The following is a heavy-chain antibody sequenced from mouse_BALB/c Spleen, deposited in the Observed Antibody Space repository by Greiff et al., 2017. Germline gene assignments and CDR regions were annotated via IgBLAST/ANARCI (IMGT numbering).Heavy chain of an antibody. Sequence: VQLVESGAELVRPGTSVKISCKASGYTFTNYWLGWVKQRPGHGLEWIGDIYPGGGYTNYNEKFKGKATLTADTSSSTAYMQLSSLTSEDSAVYFCARLGGNYGHYWGQGTTLTVSS. D-gene: IGHD2-1*01. J-gene: IGHJ2*01. CDR1: GYTFTNYW. CDR2: IYPGGGYT. V-gene: IGHV1-63*02. CDR3: ARLGGNYGHY.